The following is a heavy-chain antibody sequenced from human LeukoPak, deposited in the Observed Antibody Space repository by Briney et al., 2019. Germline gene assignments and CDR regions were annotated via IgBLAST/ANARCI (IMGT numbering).Heavy chain of an antibody. D-gene: IGHD2-2*02. CDR1: GYAFTIYY. Sequence: ASVKVSCKASGYAFTIYYMHWVRQAPGQGLEWMGWINPNSGATSYAQRFQGRVTMTRDTSISTAYMELSGLTSDDTAVYYCARNPPYCTSTSCYNDYWGQGTLVTVSS. CDR3: ARNPPYCTSTSCYNDY. V-gene: IGHV1-2*02. J-gene: IGHJ4*02. CDR2: INPNSGAT.